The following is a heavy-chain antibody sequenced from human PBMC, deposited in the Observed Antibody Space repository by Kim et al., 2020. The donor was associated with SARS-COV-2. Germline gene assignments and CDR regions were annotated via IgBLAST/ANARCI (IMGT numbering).Heavy chain of an antibody. Sequence: GGSLRLSCAASGFTFSSYAMHWVRQAPGKGLEWVAVISYDGSNKYYADSVKGRFTISRDNSKNTLYLQMNSLRAEDTAVYYCASDPPTNELLWFGEANY. CDR1: GFTFSSYA. J-gene: IGHJ6*01. CDR3: ASDPPTNELLWFGEANY. V-gene: IGHV3-30*04. D-gene: IGHD3-10*01. CDR2: ISYDGSNK.